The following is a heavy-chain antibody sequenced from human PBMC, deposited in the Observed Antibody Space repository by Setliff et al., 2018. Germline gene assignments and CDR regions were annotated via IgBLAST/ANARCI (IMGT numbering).Heavy chain of an antibody. CDR2: IFHSGST. Sequence: SETLSLTCTVSGGSISSHYWNWIRQHPEKGLEWLGYIFHSGSTHYNSSLKSRITISIDTSKNHFSLELNSVTAADSAVYYCARVADGSGSFYLGFDYWGQGILVTVSS. V-gene: IGHV4-59*11. J-gene: IGHJ4*02. CDR1: GGSISSHY. D-gene: IGHD3-10*01. CDR3: ARVADGSGSFYLGFDY.